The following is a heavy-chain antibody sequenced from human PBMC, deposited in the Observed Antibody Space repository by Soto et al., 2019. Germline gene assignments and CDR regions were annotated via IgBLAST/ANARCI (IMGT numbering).Heavy chain of an antibody. J-gene: IGHJ4*02. CDR1: GFTFSDYY. V-gene: IGHV3-11*05. Sequence: PGGSLRLSCTASGFTFSDYYMSWIRQAPGKGLEWISYISSTSTYTNYADSVKGRFTISRDNAKNSLYLQMNSLRDEDTAVYYCVRDLGWSPLWEYWGQGTLVTV. CDR3: VRDLGWSPLWEY. CDR2: ISSTSTYT. D-gene: IGHD1-26*01.